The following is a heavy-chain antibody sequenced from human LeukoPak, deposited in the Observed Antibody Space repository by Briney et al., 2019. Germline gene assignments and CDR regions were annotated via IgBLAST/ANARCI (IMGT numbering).Heavy chain of an antibody. CDR3: AKDGGLWVSAHWGDS. CDR1: GFTFSSYT. Sequence: GGSLRLSCAASGFTFSSYTMSWVRQAPGKGLEWVSTITTSDGNTYYADSVKGRFTVSRDNSKNTLFLQMDSLRAEDTAVYYCAKDGGLWVSAHWGDSWGRGTLVTVSS. J-gene: IGHJ4*02. V-gene: IGHV3-23*01. D-gene: IGHD7-27*01. CDR2: ITTSDGNT.